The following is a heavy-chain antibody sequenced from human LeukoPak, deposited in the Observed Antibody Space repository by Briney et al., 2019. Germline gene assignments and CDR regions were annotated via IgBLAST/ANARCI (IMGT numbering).Heavy chain of an antibody. CDR2: IYYSGST. V-gene: IGHV4-31*03. CDR3: ARTRSAYYDSSGYYEVFDY. J-gene: IGHJ4*02. D-gene: IGHD3-22*01. Sequence: SETLSLTCTVSGGSISSGGYYWSWTRQHPGKGLEWIGYIYYSGSTYYNPSLKSRVTISVDTSKNQFSLKLSSVTAADTAVYYCARTRSAYYDSSGYYEVFDYWGQGTLVTVSS. CDR1: GGSISSGGYY.